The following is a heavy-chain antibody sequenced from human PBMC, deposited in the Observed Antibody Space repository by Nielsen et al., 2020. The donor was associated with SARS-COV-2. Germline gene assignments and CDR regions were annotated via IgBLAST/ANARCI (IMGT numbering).Heavy chain of an antibody. CDR2: IYYSGST. CDR3: ARDSRYMGLDY. J-gene: IGHJ4*02. Sequence: SATLSLTCTVSGGSISNYYWSWIRQPPGKGLEWIGYIYYSGSTNYNPSLKSRVTISVDTSKNQFSLKLSSVTAADTAVYYCARDSRYMGLDYWGQGTLVTVSS. CDR1: GGSISNYY. V-gene: IGHV4-59*01. D-gene: IGHD1-14*01.